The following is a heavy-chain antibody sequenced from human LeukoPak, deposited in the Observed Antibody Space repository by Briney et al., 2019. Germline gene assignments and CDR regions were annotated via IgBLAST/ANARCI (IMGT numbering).Heavy chain of an antibody. Sequence: SVTVSCKASGGTFSSYAISWVRQAPGQGLEWMGGIIPIFGTANYAQKFQGRVTITTDESTSTAYMELSSLRSEDTAVYYCARGGSSSFHLFDYWGQGTLVTVSS. D-gene: IGHD6-6*01. V-gene: IGHV1-69*05. J-gene: IGHJ4*02. CDR1: GGTFSSYA. CDR2: IIPIFGTA. CDR3: ARGGSSSFHLFDY.